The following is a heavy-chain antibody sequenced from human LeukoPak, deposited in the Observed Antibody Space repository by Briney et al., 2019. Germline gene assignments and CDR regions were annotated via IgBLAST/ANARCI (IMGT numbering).Heavy chain of an antibody. Sequence: SETLSLTCTVSGGSISSSSYYWGWIRQPPGKGLEWIGSIYYSGSTYYNPSLKSRVTISVDTSKNQFSLKLSSVTAADTAVYYCAREIVATRLRGFPGYYYGMDVWGQGTTVTVSS. V-gene: IGHV4-39*07. CDR2: IYYSGST. D-gene: IGHD5-12*01. J-gene: IGHJ6*02. CDR3: AREIVATRLRGFPGYYYGMDV. CDR1: GGSISSSSYY.